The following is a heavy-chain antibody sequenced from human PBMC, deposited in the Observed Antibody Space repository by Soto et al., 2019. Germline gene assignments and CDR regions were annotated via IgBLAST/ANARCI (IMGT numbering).Heavy chain of an antibody. CDR3: ARHPITMKPNWFDP. J-gene: IGHJ5*02. D-gene: IGHD3-22*01. V-gene: IGHV4-39*01. Sequence: SETLSLTCTVSGGSISSSSYYWGWIRQPPGKGLEWIGSIYYSGSTYYNPSLKSRVTISVDTSKNQFSLKLSSVTAADTAVYYCARHPITMKPNWFDPWGQGTLVTVSS. CDR1: GGSISSSSYY. CDR2: IYYSGST.